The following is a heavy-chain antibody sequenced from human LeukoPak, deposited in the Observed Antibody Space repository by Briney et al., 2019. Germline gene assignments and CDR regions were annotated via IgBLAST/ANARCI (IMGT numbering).Heavy chain of an antibody. Sequence: PGGSLRLSCAASGFTFDDYAMHWVRQAPGKSLEWVSGISWNSGSIGYADSVKGRFTISRDNAKNSLYLQMNSLRAEDTALYYCAAVPTVTTGGRGYYFDYWGQGTLVTVSS. CDR2: ISWNSGSI. D-gene: IGHD4-17*01. J-gene: IGHJ4*02. CDR3: AAVPTVTTGGRGYYFDY. V-gene: IGHV3-9*01. CDR1: GFTFDDYA.